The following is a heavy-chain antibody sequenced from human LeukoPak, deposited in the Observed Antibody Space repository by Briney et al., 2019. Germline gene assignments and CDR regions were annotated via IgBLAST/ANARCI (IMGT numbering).Heavy chain of an antibody. Sequence: ASVKVSCKASGYTFTSYYMHWVRQAPGQGLEWMGIINPSGGSTSYAQKFQGRVTMTRDTSTSTVYMELSSLRSEDTAVYYCARGRKCDLSYCSSTSCYICDAFDIRGQGTMVTVSS. J-gene: IGHJ3*02. CDR1: GYTFTSYY. V-gene: IGHV1-46*01. CDR3: ARGRKCDLSYCSSTSCYICDAFDI. D-gene: IGHD2-2*02. CDR2: INPSGGST.